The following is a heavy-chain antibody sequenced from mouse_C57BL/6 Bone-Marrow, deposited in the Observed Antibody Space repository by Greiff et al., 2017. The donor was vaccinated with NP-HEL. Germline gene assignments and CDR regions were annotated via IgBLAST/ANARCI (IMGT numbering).Heavy chain of an antibody. V-gene: IGHV1-64*01. CDR3: AKIYYGNCFDY. CDR1: GYTFTSYW. CDR2: IHPNSGST. J-gene: IGHJ2*01. Sequence: QVQLQQPGAELVKPGASVKLSCKASGYTFTSYWMHWVKQRPGQGLEWIGMIHPNSGSTNYNEKFKSKATLTVDKSSSTAYMQLSSLTSEDSAVYYCAKIYYGNCFDYWGQGTTLTVSS. D-gene: IGHD2-1*01.